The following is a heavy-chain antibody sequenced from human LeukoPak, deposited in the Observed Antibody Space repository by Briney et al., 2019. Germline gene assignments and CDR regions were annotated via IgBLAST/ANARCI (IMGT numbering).Heavy chain of an antibody. CDR1: GYTFTGYY. J-gene: IGHJ3*02. CDR3: ARDSGTGSYDSSGYYVDAFDI. D-gene: IGHD3-22*01. V-gene: IGHV1-46*01. Sequence: ASVKVSCTASGYTFTGYYMHWVRQAPGQGLEWMGIINPSGGSTSYAQKFQGRVTMTRDMSTSTVYMELSSLRSEDTAVYYCARDSGTGSYDSSGYYVDAFDIWGQGTMVTVSS. CDR2: INPSGGST.